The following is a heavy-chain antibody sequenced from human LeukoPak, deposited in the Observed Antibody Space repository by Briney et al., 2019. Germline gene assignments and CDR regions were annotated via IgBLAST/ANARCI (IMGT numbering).Heavy chain of an antibody. D-gene: IGHD3-3*01. J-gene: IGHJ4*02. CDR2: MHHSGTT. CDR1: GGSINPYY. Sequence: SETLSLTCTVSGGSINPYYWTWIRQPPGKGLEWIGYMHHSGTTNHNPSLKRRVTISVDTSKNQFSLSLTSVTAADTAIYYCARGLKDDFWSGYFRFDYWGQGTLVTVSS. CDR3: ARGLKDDFWSGYFRFDY. V-gene: IGHV4-59*01.